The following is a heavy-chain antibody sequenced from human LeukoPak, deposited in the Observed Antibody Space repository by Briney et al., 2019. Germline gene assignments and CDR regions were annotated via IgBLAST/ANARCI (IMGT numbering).Heavy chain of an antibody. Sequence: PGGSLRLSCAASGFTFSDYWMHWVRQAPGKGLVWVSRINSDGSGTSYADSVKGRFTISRDNAKNTLYLQMTSLRGEDTAVYYCARGKYYVMDVWGQGTAVTVSS. D-gene: IGHD3-10*01. CDR2: INSDGSGT. CDR3: ARGKYYVMDV. V-gene: IGHV3-74*01. J-gene: IGHJ6*02. CDR1: GFTFSDYW.